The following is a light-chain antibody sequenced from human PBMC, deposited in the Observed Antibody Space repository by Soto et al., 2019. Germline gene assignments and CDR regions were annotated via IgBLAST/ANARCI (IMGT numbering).Light chain of an antibody. CDR1: QSVSSSH. Sequence: EIVLAPSPGTPSLSPVERATPSCRASQSVSSSHLAWYQQKPGQAPRLLIYGASTRATGIPDRFSGSGSGTDFTLTISRLEPEDFAVYYCQQYGTSPTWTFGQGTKVDIK. J-gene: IGKJ1*01. CDR2: GAS. CDR3: QQYGTSPTWT. V-gene: IGKV3-20*01.